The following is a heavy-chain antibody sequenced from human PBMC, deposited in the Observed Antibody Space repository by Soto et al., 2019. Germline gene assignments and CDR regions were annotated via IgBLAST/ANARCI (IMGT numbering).Heavy chain of an antibody. CDR3: ARDGTPIDASPTDYYYYGLEV. D-gene: IGHD1-26*01. CDR2: ISFDGKIK. Sequence: QGRLVESGGGVVQPGSSLRLACSASDFVFTHYPLHWIRQTPDKGLEWVAVISFDGKIKYYADSVKGRFTISRDDSQDTLYMQADNLRPDDSAVYYCARDGTPIDASPTDYYYYGLEVWGQGTTVTVSS. V-gene: IGHV3-30*04. J-gene: IGHJ6*02. CDR1: DFVFTHYP.